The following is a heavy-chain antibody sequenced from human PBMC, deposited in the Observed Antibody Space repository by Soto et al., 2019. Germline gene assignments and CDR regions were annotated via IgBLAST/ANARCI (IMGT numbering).Heavy chain of an antibody. D-gene: IGHD3-22*01. CDR3: ARTWWNGENYYDSSGYPSYYYGMDV. J-gene: IGHJ6*02. CDR2: IYYSGST. V-gene: IGHV4-31*03. CDR1: CGSISSGGYY. Sequence: SETLSLTCTVSCGSISSGGYYWSWIRQHPGKGLEWIGYIYYSGSTYYNPSLKSRVTISVDTSKNQFSLKLSSVTAADTAVYYCARTWWNGENYYDSSGYPSYYYGMDVWGQGTTVTVSS.